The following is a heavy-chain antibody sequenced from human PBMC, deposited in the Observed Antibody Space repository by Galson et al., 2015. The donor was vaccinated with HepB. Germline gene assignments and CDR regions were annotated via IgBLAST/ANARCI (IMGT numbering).Heavy chain of an antibody. CDR1: GYTFTSYY. CDR3: VRDKGIPVAGTVGAYYYYGLDV. Sequence: SVKVSCKASGYTFTSYYMHWVRQAPGQGLEWMGIINSSGGSATYAQKFQGRVTMTRDTSTSTVNMELSSLRSEDTAVYYCVRDKGIPVAGTVGAYYYYGLDVWGQGTTVTVSS. V-gene: IGHV1-46*01. CDR2: INSSGGSA. J-gene: IGHJ6*02. D-gene: IGHD6-19*01.